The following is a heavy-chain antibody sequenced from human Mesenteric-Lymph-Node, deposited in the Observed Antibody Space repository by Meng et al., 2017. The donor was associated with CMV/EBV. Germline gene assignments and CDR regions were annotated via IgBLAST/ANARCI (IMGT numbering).Heavy chain of an antibody. D-gene: IGHD2-21*01. CDR1: GFAFDTYG. J-gene: IGHJ4*02. CDR3: ASDLWTYCSGDCPLEY. V-gene: IGHV3-21*01. CDR2: ISSSGAFK. Sequence: ESLKISCAASGFAFDTYGMNWVRQTPGKGLEWVSSISSSGAFKYYADSVKGRFTISRGNAKNSVFLQMNSLRVEDTAVYYCASDLWTYCSGDCPLEYWGRGTLVTVSS.